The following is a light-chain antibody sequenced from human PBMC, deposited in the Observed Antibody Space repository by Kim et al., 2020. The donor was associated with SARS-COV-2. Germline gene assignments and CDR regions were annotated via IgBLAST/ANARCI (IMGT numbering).Light chain of an antibody. CDR2: GTS. J-gene: IGKJ4*01. CDR1: QSVSTTY. Sequence: SPAEGATLSCRASQSVSTTYLAWYQQKSGQAPRLLIYGTSSRATGIPDRFSGSGSGTDFTLTISRLEPEDFAVYYCQQYGTSPRTFGGGTKVDIK. CDR3: QQYGTSPRT. V-gene: IGKV3-20*01.